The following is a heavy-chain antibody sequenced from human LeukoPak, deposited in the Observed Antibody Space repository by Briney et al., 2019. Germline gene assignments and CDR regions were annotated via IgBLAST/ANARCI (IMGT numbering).Heavy chain of an antibody. CDR2: ITGPGEGT. D-gene: IGHD6-19*01. V-gene: IGHV3-23*01. J-gene: IGHJ4*02. CDR1: GFSFSDYA. CDR3: AKRMYGWYQIDY. Sequence: GGSLRLSCAASGFSFSDYAMSWVRQAPGEGLEWVSAITGPGEGTWYADSVLGRFTTSRDISKNTLYLQMNSLRAEDTAVYFCAKRMYGWYQIDYWGQGTLVTVSS.